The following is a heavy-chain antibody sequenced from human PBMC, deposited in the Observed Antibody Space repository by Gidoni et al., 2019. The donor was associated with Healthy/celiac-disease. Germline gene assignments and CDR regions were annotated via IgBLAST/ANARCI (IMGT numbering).Heavy chain of an antibody. J-gene: IGHJ5*02. Sequence: QVQLVASGGGVVQPGRSLRLSCAASGFPFSSYGMHWVRQAPGKGLEWVEVIWYDGSNKYYADSVKGRFTISRDNSKNTLYLQMNSRRAEDTAVYYCARGGPEEGAAAAWGGWFDPWGQGTLVTVSS. D-gene: IGHD6-13*01. CDR1: GFPFSSYG. V-gene: IGHV3-33*01. CDR3: ARGGPEEGAAAAWGGWFDP. CDR2: IWYDGSNK.